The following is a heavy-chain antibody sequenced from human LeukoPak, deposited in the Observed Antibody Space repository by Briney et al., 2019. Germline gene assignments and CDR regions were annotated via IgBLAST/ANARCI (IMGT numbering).Heavy chain of an antibody. CDR2: ISSSASTT. Sequence: PGGSLRLSCAASGFTFINAWMSWVRQAPGKGLEWVSYISSSASTTHYADSVMGRFTISRDNAKNSLYLQMNSLRAEDTAVYYCARGRYSRYFDYWGQGTLVTVSS. D-gene: IGHD6-13*01. CDR3: ARGRYSRYFDY. J-gene: IGHJ4*02. V-gene: IGHV3-11*04. CDR1: GFTFINAW.